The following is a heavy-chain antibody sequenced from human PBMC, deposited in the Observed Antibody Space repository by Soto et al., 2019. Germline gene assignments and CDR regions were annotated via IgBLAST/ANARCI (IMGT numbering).Heavy chain of an antibody. Sequence: SETLSLTCTVSGGSISSYYWSWIRQPPGKGLEWIGYIYYSGSTNYNPSLKSRVTISVDTSKNQFSLKLSSVTAADTAVYYCARGSRALYNWNYNYFDYWGQGTLVTAPQ. V-gene: IGHV4-59*01. J-gene: IGHJ4*02. CDR1: GGSISSYY. CDR2: IYYSGST. D-gene: IGHD1-7*01. CDR3: ARGSRALYNWNYNYFDY.